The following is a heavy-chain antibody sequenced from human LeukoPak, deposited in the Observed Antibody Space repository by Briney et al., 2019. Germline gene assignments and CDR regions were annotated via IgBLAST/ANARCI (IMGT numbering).Heavy chain of an antibody. CDR3: ARERGLTTVATDAFDI. Sequence: GASVKVSCKASGYTFTGYYMHWVRQAPGQGLEWMGWINPNSGGTNYAKKFQGRVTMTRDTSISTAYMELSRLRSDDTAVYYCARERGLTTVATDAFDIWGQGTMVTVSS. J-gene: IGHJ3*02. CDR1: GYTFTGYY. D-gene: IGHD4-23*01. CDR2: INPNSGGT. V-gene: IGHV1-2*02.